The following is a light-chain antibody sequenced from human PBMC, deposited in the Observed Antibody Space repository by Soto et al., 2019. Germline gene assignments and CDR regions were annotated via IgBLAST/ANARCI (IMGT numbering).Light chain of an antibody. CDR3: ETWDSNSYVV. CDR1: SGHSSYI. V-gene: IGLV4-60*03. CDR2: LVGSGSY. Sequence: QLVLTQSSSASASLGSSVKLTCTLTSGHSSYIIAWPQQQPGKAHRYLMKLVGSGSYNKGSGVPDRFSGSSSRADRYLTISNLQSEDEADYYCETWDSNSYVVFGGGTKLTVL. J-gene: IGLJ2*01.